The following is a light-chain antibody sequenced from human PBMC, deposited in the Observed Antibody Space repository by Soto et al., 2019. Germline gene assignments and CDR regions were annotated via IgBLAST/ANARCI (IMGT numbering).Light chain of an antibody. V-gene: IGKV3-11*01. J-gene: IGKJ1*01. Sequence: ESVLTQSPATLSLSPGERATLPCRASQSVTTYLAWYQQKPGQAPRLLIYCVSNRATGTPDRFSGSGSGTDFTLTISGLEPEDFALYYCLQRNNWPPWTFGQGTKVDI. CDR3: LQRNNWPPWT. CDR2: CVS. CDR1: QSVTTY.